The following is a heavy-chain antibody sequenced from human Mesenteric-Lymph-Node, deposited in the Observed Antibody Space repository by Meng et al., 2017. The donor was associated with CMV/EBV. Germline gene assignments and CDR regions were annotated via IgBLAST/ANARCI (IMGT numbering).Heavy chain of an antibody. CDR2: INPTSGGT. Sequence: CKASGYTFIRSSIPSVRQAPGPGLAWMGRINPTSGGTHSAQKFQGRVTMTRDTSISTAYMELSRLRSDDTAVYYCARWTSGYDWGFDYWGQGTLVTVSS. CDR1: GYTFIRSS. J-gene: IGHJ4*02. D-gene: IGHD5-12*01. V-gene: IGHV1-2*06. CDR3: ARWTSGYDWGFDY.